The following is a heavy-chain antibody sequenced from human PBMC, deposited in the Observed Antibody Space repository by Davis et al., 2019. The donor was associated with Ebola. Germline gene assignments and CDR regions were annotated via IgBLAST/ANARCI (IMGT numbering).Heavy chain of an antibody. Sequence: GESLKISCAASGFTFSTYSMSWVRQAPGKGLEWVAVISSDGSNEFYADSVKGRFTISRDISKSTLYLQMNSLRAEDSAVYYCARDQPLRKTLIPVIIQYFFDYWGQGTLVTVSS. CDR1: GFTFSTYS. D-gene: IGHD3-22*01. J-gene: IGHJ4*02. V-gene: IGHV3-30*03. CDR2: ISSDGSNE. CDR3: ARDQPLRKTLIPVIIQYFFDY.